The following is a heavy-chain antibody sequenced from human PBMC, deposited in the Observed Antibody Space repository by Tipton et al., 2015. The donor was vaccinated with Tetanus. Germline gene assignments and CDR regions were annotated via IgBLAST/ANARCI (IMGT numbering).Heavy chain of an antibody. Sequence: TLSLTCTVSGGSISSYYWSWIRQPPGKGLEWIGYIYYSGSTNYNPSLKSRVTISVDTSKNQFSLKLSSVTAADTAGYYCARALRITMVRGVILQPPHFDYWGQGTLVTVSS. CDR1: GGSISSYY. CDR3: ARALRITMVRGVILQPPHFDY. CDR2: IYYSGST. J-gene: IGHJ4*02. V-gene: IGHV4-59*08. D-gene: IGHD3-10*01.